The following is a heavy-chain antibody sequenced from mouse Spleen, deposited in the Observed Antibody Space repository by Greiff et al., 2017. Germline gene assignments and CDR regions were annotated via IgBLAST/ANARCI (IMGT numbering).Heavy chain of an antibody. Sequence: VKLVESGPGLVAPSQSLFITCTVSGFSLTSYEINWVRQPPGKGLEWLGVIWTGGSTNYNSALISRLSISKENSKSLVFLKMNSLHTDDTAIYYCVRGQYDAAMDYWGQGTSVTVSS. CDR1: GFSLTSYE. D-gene: IGHD2-14*01. V-gene: IGHV2S3*01. CDR2: IWTGGST. J-gene: IGHJ4*01. CDR3: VRGQYDAAMDY.